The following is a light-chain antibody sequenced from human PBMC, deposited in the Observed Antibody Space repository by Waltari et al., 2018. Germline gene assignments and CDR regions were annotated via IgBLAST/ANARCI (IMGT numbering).Light chain of an antibody. Sequence: EIVLTQSPATLSLSPGERATLPCRASQSVSSYLAWYQQKPCQAPRLLIYDASNRATGIPARFSGSGSGTDFTLTISSLEPEDFAVYYCQQRSNWPPPTFGGGTKVEIK. V-gene: IGKV3-11*01. CDR1: QSVSSY. CDR2: DAS. CDR3: QQRSNWPPPT. J-gene: IGKJ4*01.